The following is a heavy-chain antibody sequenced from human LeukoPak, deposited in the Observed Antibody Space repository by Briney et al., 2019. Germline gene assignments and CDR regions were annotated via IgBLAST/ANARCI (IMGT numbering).Heavy chain of an antibody. CDR1: GYTFTSYY. CDR3: ASLANSRGATTQRVFYDY. CDR2: INPSGGST. Sequence: ASVKVSCKASGYTFTSYYMHWVRQAPGQGLEWMGIINPSGGSTSYAQKFQGRVTITADESTSTAYMELSSLRSEDTAVYYCASLANSRGATTQRVFYDYWGQGTLVTVSS. D-gene: IGHD4-17*01. V-gene: IGHV1-46*01. J-gene: IGHJ4*02.